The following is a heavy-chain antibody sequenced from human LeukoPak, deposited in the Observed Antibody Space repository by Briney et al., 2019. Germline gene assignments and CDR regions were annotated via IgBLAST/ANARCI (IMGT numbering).Heavy chain of an antibody. CDR2: INHSGST. D-gene: IGHD6-19*01. V-gene: IGHV4-34*01. Sequence: SETLSLTCAVYGGSFSGYYWSWIRQPPGKGLEWIGEINHSGSTNYNPSLKSRVTISVDTSKNQFSLKLSSVTAADTAVYYCARLREQWLARGWDYWGQGTLVTVSS. J-gene: IGHJ4*02. CDR3: ARLREQWLARGWDY. CDR1: GGSFSGYY.